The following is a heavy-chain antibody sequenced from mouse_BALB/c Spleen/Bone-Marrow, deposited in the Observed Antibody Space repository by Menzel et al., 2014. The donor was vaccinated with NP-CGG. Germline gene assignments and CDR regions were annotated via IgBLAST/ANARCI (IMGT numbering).Heavy chain of an antibody. Sequence: VQLVESGPGLVAPSQSLSITCTVSGFSLTGYGVNWVRQPPGKGLEWLGMIWGDGSTDYNSALKSRLSISKDNSKSQVCLKMNSLQTDDTARYYCAREPTVVAGAWFAYWGQGTLVTVSA. D-gene: IGHD1-1*01. V-gene: IGHV2-6-7*01. J-gene: IGHJ3*01. CDR3: AREPTVVAGAWFAY. CDR1: GFSLTGYG. CDR2: IWGDGST.